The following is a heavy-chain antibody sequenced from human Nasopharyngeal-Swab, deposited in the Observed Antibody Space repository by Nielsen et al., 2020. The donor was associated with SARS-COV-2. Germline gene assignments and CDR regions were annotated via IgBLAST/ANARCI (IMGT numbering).Heavy chain of an antibody. J-gene: IGHJ5*01. CDR3: ARDRDVDFLDS. CDR2: ITWNGDST. Sequence: GESLKISCAASGFTFNDYALSWVRQVPGKGLEWVSRITWNGDSTGYVDSVKGRFTISRDNANNSLFLPMNSLRAEDTAIYYCARDRDVDFLDSWGQGTLVTVSS. D-gene: IGHD5-24*01. CDR1: GFTFNDYA. V-gene: IGHV3-20*04.